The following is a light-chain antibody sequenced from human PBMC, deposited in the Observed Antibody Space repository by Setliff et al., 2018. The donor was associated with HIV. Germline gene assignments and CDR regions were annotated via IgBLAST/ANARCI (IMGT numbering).Light chain of an antibody. CDR2: EVS. Sequence: QSVLAQTASVSGSPGQSITISCTGSTSDVGAYNYVSWYQQHPGKAPKLMIYEVSNRPSGVSSRFSGSKSGNTASLTISGLQAEDEADYYCNSYTSSSTVGFGGGTRSPS. CDR1: TSDVGAYNY. CDR3: NSYTSSSTVG. J-gene: IGLJ2*01. V-gene: IGLV2-14*01.